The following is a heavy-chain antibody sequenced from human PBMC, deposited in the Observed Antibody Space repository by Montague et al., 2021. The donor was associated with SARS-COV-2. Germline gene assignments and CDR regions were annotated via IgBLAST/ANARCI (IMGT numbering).Heavy chain of an antibody. CDR2: IYYSGST. CDR3: ARKEMKYSSIWSTGGNWFDP. V-gene: IGHV4-39*01. D-gene: IGHD6-13*01. CDR1: GGSISSSSYY. Sequence: SETLSLTCTVSGGSISSSSYYWGWIRQPPGKGLEWIGSIYYSGSTYYNPSLKSRVTISVDTSKNQFSLKLSSVTAAATAVYYCARKEMKYSSIWSTGGNWFDPWGQGTLVTVSS. J-gene: IGHJ5*02.